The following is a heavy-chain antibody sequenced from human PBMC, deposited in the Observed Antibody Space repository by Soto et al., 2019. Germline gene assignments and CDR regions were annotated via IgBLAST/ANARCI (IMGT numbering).Heavy chain of an antibody. V-gene: IGHV3-30*18. CDR2: ISYEGSNK. D-gene: IGHD2-15*01. J-gene: IGHJ6*02. Sequence: GGSLRLSCAAAGFTLSSYGMHWVRQAPGKGLEWVGVISYEGSNKYYADSVKGRFTISRDNSKNTLYLQMNSLRAEDTAVYYCANTPGRQDVWGQGTTVTVSS. CDR3: ANTPGRQDV. CDR1: GFTLSSYG.